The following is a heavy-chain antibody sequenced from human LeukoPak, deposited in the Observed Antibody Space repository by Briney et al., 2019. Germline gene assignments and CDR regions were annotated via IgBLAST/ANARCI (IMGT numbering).Heavy chain of an antibody. CDR1: GGSISSYS. CDR3: ARGRDCSTTSCFSGYFYFGMDV. D-gene: IGHD2-2*01. V-gene: IGHV4-59*01. J-gene: IGHJ6*02. CDR2: IYYSGTA. Sequence: SETLSFTCTVSGGSISSYSWSWIRQPPGKGLEWIGYIYYSGTANYNPSLTSRVTISEDTSKNQFSLKLSSVTAADTAVYYCARGRDCSTTSCFSGYFYFGMDVWGQGTTVTVSS.